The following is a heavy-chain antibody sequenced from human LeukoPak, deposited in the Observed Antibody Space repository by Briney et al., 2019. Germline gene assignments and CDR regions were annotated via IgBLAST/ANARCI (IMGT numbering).Heavy chain of an antibody. Sequence: SETLSLTCTVSGGSISSSNYYWSWIRQPPGKGLEWLGTIYYSRSTYYNLSLKSRVAIDVDTSQNQFYLRLSSVTAADTAVYYCARKYDPEYFDYWGQGTLVTVSS. CDR3: ARKYDPEYFDY. V-gene: IGHV4-39*01. D-gene: IGHD2-8*01. J-gene: IGHJ4*02. CDR1: GGSISSSNYY. CDR2: IYYSRST.